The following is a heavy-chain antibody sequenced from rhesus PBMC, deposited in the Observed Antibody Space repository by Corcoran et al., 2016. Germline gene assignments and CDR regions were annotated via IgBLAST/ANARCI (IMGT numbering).Heavy chain of an antibody. D-gene: IGHD2-21*01. Sequence: QLQESGPGLVKPSETLSLTCAVSGYSISSGYGWSWIRQPPGKGLEWIGYISYRGSTNYNPALKSRVTISGDTSKNQFSLNLSSVTAADTAVYYCARGGSGTYFTDYWGQGLRVTVSS. V-gene: IGHV4-122*02. J-gene: IGHJ3*01. CDR1: GYSISSGYG. CDR2: ISYRGST. CDR3: ARGGSGTYFTDY.